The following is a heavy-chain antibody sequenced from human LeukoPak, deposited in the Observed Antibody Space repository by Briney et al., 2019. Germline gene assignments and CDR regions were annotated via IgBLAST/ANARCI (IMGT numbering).Heavy chain of an antibody. CDR2: ISGSGGST. V-gene: IGHV3-23*01. CDR3: AKTLVVLQYFQH. D-gene: IGHD2-15*01. J-gene: IGHJ1*01. Sequence: GGSLRLSCAASGFTFSSYAMSWVRQAPGKGLEWVSAISGSGGSTYYADSVKGRFTISRDNSKNTLYLQMSSLRAEDTAVYYCAKTLVVLQYFQHWGQGTLVTVSS. CDR1: GFTFSSYA.